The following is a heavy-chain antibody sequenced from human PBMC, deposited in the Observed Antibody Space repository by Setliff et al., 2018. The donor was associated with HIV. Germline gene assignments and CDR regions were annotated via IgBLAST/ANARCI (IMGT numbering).Heavy chain of an antibody. CDR2: IRRDGSNK. CDR1: GLTFSKCG. V-gene: IGHV3-30*02. J-gene: IGHJ6*03. CDR3: ARTAGGGFLTNYYYIDV. D-gene: IGHD3-3*01. Sequence: GGSLRLSCATDGLTFSKCGMHRIRQAHGKELEWVASIRRDGSNKDYADSGTGRFTISRYDSKNTLYLQMNSLRPEDTAVYYCARTAGGGFLTNYYYIDVWGKVSTVAVSS.